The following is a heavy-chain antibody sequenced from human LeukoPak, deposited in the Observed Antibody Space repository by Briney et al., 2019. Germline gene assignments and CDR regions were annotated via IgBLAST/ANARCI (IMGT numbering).Heavy chain of an antibody. Sequence: GESLQISCKGSGYTFTSYWIGWVRQMPGKGLEWMGIIYPGDSDTRYSPSFQGQVTISADKSISAAYLQWSSLKASDTAVYFCARHRDYVPDIWGQGTMVTVSS. CDR1: GYTFTSYW. J-gene: IGHJ3*02. CDR3: ARHRDYVPDI. CDR2: IYPGDSDT. V-gene: IGHV5-51*01. D-gene: IGHD3-16*01.